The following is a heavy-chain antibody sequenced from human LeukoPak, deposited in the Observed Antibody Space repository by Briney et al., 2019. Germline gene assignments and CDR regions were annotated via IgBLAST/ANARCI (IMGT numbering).Heavy chain of an antibody. V-gene: IGHV1-2*02. D-gene: IGHD2-15*01. CDR2: INPNSGGT. Sequence: ASVKVSCKASGYTFTGYYMHWVRQAPGQGLEWMGWINPNSGGTNYAQKFQGRVTMTRDTSISTAYMELSRLRSDDTAVYYCAVLLHCSGGSCYSGYFDYWCQGTLVTVSS. CDR3: AVLLHCSGGSCYSGYFDY. CDR1: GYTFTGYY. J-gene: IGHJ4*02.